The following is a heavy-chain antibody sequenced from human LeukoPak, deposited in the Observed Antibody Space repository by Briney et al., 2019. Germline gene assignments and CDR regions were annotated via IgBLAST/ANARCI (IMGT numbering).Heavy chain of an antibody. Sequence: PSETLSLTCSVSDYSISSGYYWGWIRQPPGKGLEWIGSIYHSGSTYYNPSLKSRVTISVDTSKNQFSLKLTSVTAADTAVYYCARVFLVPYYLDYWGQGTLVTVSS. J-gene: IGHJ4*02. V-gene: IGHV4-38-2*02. CDR3: ARVFLVPYYLDY. CDR1: DYSISSGYY. CDR2: IYHSGST. D-gene: IGHD1-26*01.